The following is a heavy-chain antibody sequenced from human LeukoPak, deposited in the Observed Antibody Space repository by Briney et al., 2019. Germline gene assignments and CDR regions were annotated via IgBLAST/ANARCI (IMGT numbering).Heavy chain of an antibody. CDR1: GGSISSNF. D-gene: IGHD6-19*01. J-gene: IGHJ4*02. V-gene: IGHV4-4*07. CDR2: IYTSGIT. CDR3: AREHVGYSSGWHDLDF. Sequence: TSETLSLTCSVSGGSISSNFWSWIRQPAGKGLEWLGRIYTSGITNYNPSLKSRVTMSVDTSKKQFSLSLSSVTAADTAVYYCAREHVGYSSGWHDLDFWGQGALVTVSS.